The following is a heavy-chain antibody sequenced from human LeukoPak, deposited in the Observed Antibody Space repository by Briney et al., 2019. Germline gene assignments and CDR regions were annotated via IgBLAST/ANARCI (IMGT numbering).Heavy chain of an antibody. CDR2: ISSSSSYI. CDR1: GFTFSSYS. D-gene: IGHD3-3*01. CDR3: ARGAFWNGYYGFDY. J-gene: IGHJ4*02. V-gene: IGHV3-21*01. Sequence: GGSLRLSCAASGFTFSSYSMNWVRQAPGKGLEWVSSISSSSSYIYYADSVKGRFTISRDNAKNSLYLQMNSLRAEDTAVYYCARGAFWNGYYGFDYWGQGTLVTVSS.